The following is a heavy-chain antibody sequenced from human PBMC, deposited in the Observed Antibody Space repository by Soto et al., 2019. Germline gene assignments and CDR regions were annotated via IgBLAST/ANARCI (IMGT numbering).Heavy chain of an antibody. J-gene: IGHJ6*02. V-gene: IGHV1-69*13. CDR1: GYTFTNYG. CDR2: IIPIFGTA. Sequence: GASVKVPCKTSGYTFTNYGISWVRQAPGQGLEWMGGIIPIFGTANYAQKFQGRVTITADESTSTAYMELSSLRSEDTAVYYCARAEQLEDYYGMDVWGQGTTVTVSS. D-gene: IGHD6-13*01. CDR3: ARAEQLEDYYGMDV.